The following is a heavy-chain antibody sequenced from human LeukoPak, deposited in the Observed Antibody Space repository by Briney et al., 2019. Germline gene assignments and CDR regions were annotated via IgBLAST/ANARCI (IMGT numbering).Heavy chain of an antibody. V-gene: IGHV4-39*01. Sequence: SETLSLTCTVSGGSISSSSYYWGWIRQPPGKWLEWIGSIYYSGSTYYNPSLKSRLTISVDTSKNQFSLKLSSVTAADTAVYYCARRCIAAAGTFDYWGQGTLVTVSS. D-gene: IGHD6-13*01. CDR2: IYYSGST. J-gene: IGHJ4*02. CDR3: ARRCIAAAGTFDY. CDR1: GGSISSSSYY.